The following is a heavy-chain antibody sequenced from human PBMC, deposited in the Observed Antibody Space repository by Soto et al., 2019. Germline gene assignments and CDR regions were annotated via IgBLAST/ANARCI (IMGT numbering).Heavy chain of an antibody. CDR3: AREGLDCTNGVCSPSNWFDP. CDR2: IYYSGST. J-gene: IGHJ5*02. D-gene: IGHD2-8*01. CDR1: GGSISSGGYY. V-gene: IGHV4-31*03. Sequence: TLSLTCTVSGGSISSGGYYWSWIRQHRGKGLEWIGYIYYSGSTYYNPSLKSRVTISVDTSKNQFSLKLSSVTAADTAVYYCAREGLDCTNGVCSPSNWFDPSGQGTLATVSS.